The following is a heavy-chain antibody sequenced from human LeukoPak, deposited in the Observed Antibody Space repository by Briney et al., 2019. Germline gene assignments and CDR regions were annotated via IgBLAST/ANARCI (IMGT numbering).Heavy chain of an antibody. D-gene: IGHD4-17*01. Sequence: PSETLSLTCAVSGYSISSGYYWGWIRQPPGKGLEWIGSIYHSGCTYYNPSLKSRVTISVDTSKNQFSLKLSSVTAADTAVYYCARYLGYGDYNWFDPWGQGTLVTVSS. CDR3: ARYLGYGDYNWFDP. CDR1: GYSISSGYY. CDR2: IYHSGCT. J-gene: IGHJ5*02. V-gene: IGHV4-38-2*01.